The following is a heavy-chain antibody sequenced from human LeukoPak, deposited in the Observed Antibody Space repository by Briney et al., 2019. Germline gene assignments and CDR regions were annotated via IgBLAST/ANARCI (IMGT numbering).Heavy chain of an antibody. J-gene: IGHJ5*02. D-gene: IGHD3-3*01. Sequence: SETLSLTCAVYGGSFSGYYWSWIRQPPGKGLEWIGEINHSGSTNYNPSLKSRVTISVDTSKNQFSLKLSSVTAADTAVYYCARGITDFWSGYKGRWFDPWGQGTLVTDSS. V-gene: IGHV4-34*01. CDR3: ARGITDFWSGYKGRWFDP. CDR2: INHSGST. CDR1: GGSFSGYY.